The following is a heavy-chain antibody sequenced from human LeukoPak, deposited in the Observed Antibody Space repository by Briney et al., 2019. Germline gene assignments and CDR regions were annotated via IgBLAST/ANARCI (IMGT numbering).Heavy chain of an antibody. V-gene: IGHV3-21*01. J-gene: IGHJ4*02. CDR2: IISSSSYI. CDR1: GFTFSTYS. Sequence: PGGSLRLSCAASGFTFSTYSMNWVRQAPGKGLEWVSSIISSSSYIYYADSVKGRFTISRDNAKNSLYLQMNSLRAEDTAVYYCAREDFRDYGDYYWGQGTLVTVSS. D-gene: IGHD4-17*01. CDR3: AREDFRDYGDYY.